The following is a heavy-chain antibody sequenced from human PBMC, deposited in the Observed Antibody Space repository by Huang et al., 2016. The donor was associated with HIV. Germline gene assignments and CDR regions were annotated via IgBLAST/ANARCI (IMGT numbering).Heavy chain of an antibody. V-gene: IGHV1-69*11. CDR2: ISPLHDTT. CDR3: ARGVGNSNRGFDI. CDR1: GGTVSSFS. D-gene: IGHD5-18*01. J-gene: IGHJ4*02. Sequence: QVQLVQSGAEMKKSGSSVKVSCKASGGTVSSFSFTWVRKAPGHGLEWMGWISPLHDTTDLAQKFRGRVTLTADESTNTAFMELSGLTSQDTAVYYCARGVGNSNRGFDIWGQGTLVTVS.